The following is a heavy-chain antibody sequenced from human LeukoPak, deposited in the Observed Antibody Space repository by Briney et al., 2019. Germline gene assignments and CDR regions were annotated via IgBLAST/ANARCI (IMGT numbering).Heavy chain of an antibody. V-gene: IGHV4-34*01. J-gene: IGHJ4*02. D-gene: IGHD3-22*01. Sequence: SETLSLTCAVYGGSFSGYYWSWIRQPPGKGLEWIGEINQSGNPNYNPSLKSRITISVDTSRNQFSLKLRSVTAADTAVFYCARVIGDVSGYYVDYWGQGALVTVSS. CDR2: INQSGNP. CDR1: GGSFSGYY. CDR3: ARVIGDVSGYYVDY.